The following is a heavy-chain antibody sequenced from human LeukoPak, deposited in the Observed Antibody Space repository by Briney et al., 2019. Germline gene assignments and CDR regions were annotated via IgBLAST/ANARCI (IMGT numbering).Heavy chain of an antibody. Sequence: PGGSLRLSCAASGFTFRSYWMHWLRQAPGKGLVWVSRINSDGITITYADSLKGRFTISRDNARNTLYLQMNSLRAEDTAVYYCARVTVPSSEVIFDHWGQGSLVTVSS. CDR1: GFTFRSYW. CDR3: ARVTVPSSEVIFDH. CDR2: INSDGITI. J-gene: IGHJ4*02. V-gene: IGHV3-74*01. D-gene: IGHD1-20*01.